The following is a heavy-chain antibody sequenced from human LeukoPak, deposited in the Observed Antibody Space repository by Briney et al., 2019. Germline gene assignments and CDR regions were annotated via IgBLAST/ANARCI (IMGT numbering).Heavy chain of an antibody. J-gene: IGHJ5*01. D-gene: IGHD4-17*01. Sequence: SETLSLTCTVSGGSISSGGYYWGWIRQPPGKGLEWIGTTHYSGNTYYNPSLKSRVTISLDTSKNQFSLRLNSVTAADTAVYYCAREGAYRTYGDYSPFDFWGQGTLVTVSS. CDR2: THYSGNT. CDR1: GGSISSGGYY. CDR3: AREGAYRTYGDYSPFDF. V-gene: IGHV4-39*07.